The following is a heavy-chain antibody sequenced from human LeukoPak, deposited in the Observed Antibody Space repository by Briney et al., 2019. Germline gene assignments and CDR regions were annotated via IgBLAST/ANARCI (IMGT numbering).Heavy chain of an antibody. CDR2: ISAYNGNT. CDR3: ARANRGETGENYYDSN. Sequence: ASVKVSCKASGYTFSSYGISWVRQAPGQGLEWMGWISAYNGNTNYAQELQGRVTMTTDTSTSTAYMELRSLRSDDTAVYYCARANRGETGENYYDSNWGQGTLVTVSS. V-gene: IGHV1-18*01. D-gene: IGHD3-22*01. CDR1: GYTFSSYG. J-gene: IGHJ4*02.